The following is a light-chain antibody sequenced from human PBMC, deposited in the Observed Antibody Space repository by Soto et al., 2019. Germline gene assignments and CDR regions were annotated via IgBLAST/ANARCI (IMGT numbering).Light chain of an antibody. Sequence: QSVLTQPPSASGTPGQRVTISCSGTTSNIGSHSVNWFQHLPGPAPKLLIITNNQRPSGVPDRFSGYKSGTSASLVISGLQSEDEADYYCATWDDSLKGVFGTGTKLTVL. CDR2: TNN. J-gene: IGLJ1*01. V-gene: IGLV1-44*01. CDR1: TSNIGSHS. CDR3: ATWDDSLKGV.